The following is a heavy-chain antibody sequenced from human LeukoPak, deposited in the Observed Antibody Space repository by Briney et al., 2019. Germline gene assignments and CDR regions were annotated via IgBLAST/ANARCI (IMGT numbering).Heavy chain of an antibody. D-gene: IGHD6-13*01. CDR2: ISDSGST. CDR3: ARLFSSSWYRGAFDL. Sequence: PGGSLRLSCAASGFTFSSYAVSWLRQPPGKGLEWIGSISDSGSTYYSPSLKSRVTISVDTSKNQFSLKLSSVTAADTAVYYCARLFSSSWYRGAFDLWGQGTMVTVSS. J-gene: IGHJ3*01. CDR1: GFTFSSYA. V-gene: IGHV4-39*01.